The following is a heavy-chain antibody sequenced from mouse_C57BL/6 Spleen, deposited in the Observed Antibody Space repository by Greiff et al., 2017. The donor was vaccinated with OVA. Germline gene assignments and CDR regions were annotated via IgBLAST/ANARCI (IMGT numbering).Heavy chain of an antibody. J-gene: IGHJ4*01. V-gene: IGHV5-16*01. CDR2: INYDGSST. CDR1: GFTFSDYY. D-gene: IGHD1-1*01. Sequence: EVKLVESEGGLVQPGSSMKLSCTASGFTFSDYYMAWVRQVPEKGLEWVANINYDGSSTYYLDSLKSRFIISRDNAKNILYLQMSSLKSEDTATYYCARGPFYYYGSSFSYAMDYWGQGTSVTVSS. CDR3: ARGPFYYYGSSFSYAMDY.